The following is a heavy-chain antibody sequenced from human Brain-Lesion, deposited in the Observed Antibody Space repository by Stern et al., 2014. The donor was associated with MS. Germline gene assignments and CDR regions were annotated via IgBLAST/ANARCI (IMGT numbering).Heavy chain of an antibody. V-gene: IGHV3-30*01. J-gene: IGHJ4*02. D-gene: IGHD4-17*01. CDR3: ARGGAVTTSDYYLDY. CDR1: GFTFSHHA. Sequence: VQLVESGGGVVQPGRSLRLSCAASGFTFSHHAMHWVRQAPGKGLELVALISYDGSDKNDADSVKGRFTISRDNSRNTLYLQMNSLRVDDTAVYYCARGGAVTTSDYYLDYWGQGILVTVSS. CDR2: ISYDGSDK.